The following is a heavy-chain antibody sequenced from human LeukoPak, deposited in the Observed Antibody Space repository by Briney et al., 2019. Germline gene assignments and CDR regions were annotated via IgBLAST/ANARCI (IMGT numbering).Heavy chain of an antibody. CDR1: GFTFSSHG. V-gene: IGHV3-23*01. CDR2: ISPSGSIS. J-gene: IGHJ6*03. D-gene: IGHD4-23*01. Sequence: GGSLRLSCAASGFTFSSHGINWVRQAPGKGLEWVSGISPSGSISYYADSVKGRFTISRDNSKNTLYLQMNSLRAEDTAVYYCATPPPQVGTPLSYYYCMDVCGKGTTV. CDR3: ATPPPQVGTPLSYYYCMDV.